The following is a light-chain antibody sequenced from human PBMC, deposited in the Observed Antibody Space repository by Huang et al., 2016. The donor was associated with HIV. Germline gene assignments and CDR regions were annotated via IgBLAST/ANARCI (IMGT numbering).Light chain of an antibody. CDR2: AES. CDR1: QSISSY. CDR3: QQSYSTLRYT. Sequence: DIQMTQSPSSLSASVGVRVTITCRASQSISSYLNCYQQKPGKAPKLLIYAESSLQSWVPSRFSGSGSGTYFPLTISNLQPEDFATYYCQQSYSTLRYTFGQGTKLEIK. V-gene: IGKV1-39*01. J-gene: IGKJ2*01.